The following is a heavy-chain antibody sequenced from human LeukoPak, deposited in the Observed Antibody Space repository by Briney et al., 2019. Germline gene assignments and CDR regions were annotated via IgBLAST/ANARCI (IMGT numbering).Heavy chain of an antibody. CDR1: GGSISPYY. Sequence: SETLSLTCSVSGGSISPYYWSWFRQPPGKGLEWIGYIFHSGITTYNPSLKSRVTISLDSSKDQFFLRLTSVTAADTAMYYCARAETLAAIYFDFWGQGSLVTVSS. CDR3: ARAETLAAIYFDF. V-gene: IGHV4-59*01. CDR2: IFHSGIT. D-gene: IGHD6-25*01. J-gene: IGHJ4*02.